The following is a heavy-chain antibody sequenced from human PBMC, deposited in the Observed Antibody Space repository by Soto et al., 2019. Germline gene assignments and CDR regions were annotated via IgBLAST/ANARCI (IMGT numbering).Heavy chain of an antibody. V-gene: IGHV1-24*01. J-gene: IGHJ4*02. CDR1: GYTLTELS. CDR3: ATVAPIGSGWYFYYFDY. Sequence: GASVKVSCKVSGYTLTELSMHWVRQAPGKGLEWMGGFDPEDGETIYAQKFQGRVTMTEDTSTDTAYMELSSLRSEDTAVYYCATVAPIGSGWYFYYFDYWGQGTLVTVSS. CDR2: FDPEDGET. D-gene: IGHD6-19*01.